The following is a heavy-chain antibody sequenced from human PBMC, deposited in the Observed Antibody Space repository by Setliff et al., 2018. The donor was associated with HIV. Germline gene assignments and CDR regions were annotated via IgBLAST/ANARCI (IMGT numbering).Heavy chain of an antibody. CDR1: GLSFKNAW. CDR2: IKRSVDGGTA. D-gene: IGHD3-16*01. CDR3: TTYTLLGPGSVRYFDY. Sequence: GGSLRLSCEASGLSFKNAWVNWVRQAPGKGLEWVGRIKRSVDGGTAAYHEPVKGRFTISRDDSKNTLYLQMSNLQTEDTAVYYCTTYTLLGPGSVRYFDYWGQGALVTVSS. V-gene: IGHV3-15*07. J-gene: IGHJ4*02.